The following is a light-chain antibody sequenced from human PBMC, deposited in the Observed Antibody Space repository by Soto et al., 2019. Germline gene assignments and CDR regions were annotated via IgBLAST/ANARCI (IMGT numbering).Light chain of an antibody. CDR1: SSNIGGNA. V-gene: IGLV1-44*01. CDR2: SNN. J-gene: IGLJ1*01. CDR3: AAWDDSLSGYV. Sequence: QSVLTQPPSASGTPGQRVTISCSGSSSNIGGNAVNWYQQLPGTTPKLLIYSNNQRPSGVPDRFSGSKSGTSASLAISGLQSDDEADYYCAAWDDSLSGYVFGTGTNLTVL.